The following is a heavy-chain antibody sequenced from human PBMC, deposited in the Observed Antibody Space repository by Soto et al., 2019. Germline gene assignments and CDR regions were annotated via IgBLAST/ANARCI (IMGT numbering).Heavy chain of an antibody. J-gene: IGHJ4*02. V-gene: IGHV3-23*01. D-gene: IGHD6-19*01. CDR1: GFAFSGYP. CDR3: AKNDSSGWYRSFDY. Sequence: EVQLLESGGGLVQPGGSLRLSCAASGFAFSGYPMSWVRQTPGKGLEWVSGIDASTGRTYFADSVEGRFTISRDNSKNTLYLQMISLRVADTAIYDCAKNDSSGWYRSFDYWGRGTLVTFSS. CDR2: IDASTGRT.